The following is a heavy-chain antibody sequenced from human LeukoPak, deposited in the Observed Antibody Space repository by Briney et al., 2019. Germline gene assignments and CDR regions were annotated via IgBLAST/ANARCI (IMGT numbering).Heavy chain of an antibody. CDR2: ISTSGSTI. Sequence: PGGSLRLSCAASGFTFSSYEMNWVRQAPGKGLEWVSYISTSGSTIYYAHSVKGRFTISRDNAKNSLYLQMNSLRAEDTAVYYCARLRGFTYFDYWGQGTLVTVSS. D-gene: IGHD3-10*01. CDR3: ARLRGFTYFDY. CDR1: GFTFSSYE. J-gene: IGHJ4*02. V-gene: IGHV3-48*03.